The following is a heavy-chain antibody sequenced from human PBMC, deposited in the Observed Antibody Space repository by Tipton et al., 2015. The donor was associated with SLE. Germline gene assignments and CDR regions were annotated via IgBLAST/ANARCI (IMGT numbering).Heavy chain of an antibody. V-gene: IGHV4-59*11. CDR2: IYNSGSG. CDR3: ARSDYYDSSGYCSYAFDI. CDR1: GGSISSHY. Sequence: LSLTCTVSGGSISSHYWSWIRQPPGKGLEWIGYIYNSGSGNYNPSLKSRVTISVDTSKNQFSLKLSSGSAADTAVYYCARSDYYDSSGYCSYAFDIWGQGTMVTVSS. J-gene: IGHJ3*02. D-gene: IGHD3-22*01.